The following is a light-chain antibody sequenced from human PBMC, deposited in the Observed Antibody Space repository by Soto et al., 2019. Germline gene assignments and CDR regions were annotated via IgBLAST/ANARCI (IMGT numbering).Light chain of an antibody. Sequence: DIQMTQSPSTLSASVGDRVTITCRASQSISSWLAWYQQKPGKAPKLLIYDASSLESGVPSRFSGSGSGTEFTLTISSLQPDEFATYYCQQYNSYSTFGPGTKVDIK. V-gene: IGKV1-5*01. CDR2: DAS. J-gene: IGKJ3*01. CDR1: QSISSW. CDR3: QQYNSYST.